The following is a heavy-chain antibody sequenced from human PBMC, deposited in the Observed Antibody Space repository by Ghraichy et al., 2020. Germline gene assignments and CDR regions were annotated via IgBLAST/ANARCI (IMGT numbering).Heavy chain of an antibody. CDR3: ARISWYGSGWGFFDS. CDR1: GGSISGYY. V-gene: IGHV4-59*01. D-gene: IGHD6-25*01. CDR2: MHYSGST. Sequence: SQTLSLTCTVSGGSISGYYWNWIRQSPGKGLEWIGFMHYSGSTNYNPSLRSRSTISIDTSKSQFSLRLSSVTTADTAVYYCARISWYGSGWGFFDSWGQGTLVTVSS. J-gene: IGHJ4*02.